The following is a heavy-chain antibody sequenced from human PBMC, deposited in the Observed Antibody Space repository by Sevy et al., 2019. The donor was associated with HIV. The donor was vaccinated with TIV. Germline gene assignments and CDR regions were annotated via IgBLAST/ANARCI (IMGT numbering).Heavy chain of an antibody. CDR1: GGSISSGSYY. J-gene: IGHJ4*02. V-gene: IGHV4-39*01. D-gene: IGHD5-18*01. CDR2: MYYDGSA. CDR3: ARGEDSAMIDY. Sequence: SETLSLTCTVSGGSISSGSYYWGWIRQPPGKGLEWIGTMYYDGSAYYNPSLQSRVSMSVDTSKNQLSLNLSSVTAADTAVYFCARGEDSAMIDYWGQGTLVTVSS.